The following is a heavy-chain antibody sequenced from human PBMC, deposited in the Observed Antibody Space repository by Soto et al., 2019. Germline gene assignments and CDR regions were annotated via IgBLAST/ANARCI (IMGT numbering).Heavy chain of an antibody. CDR1: GGSVSSGSYY. CDR3: ARTVVAATRNYYYGMDV. V-gene: IGHV4-61*01. CDR2: IYYSGST. Sequence: SETLSLTCTVSGGSVSSGSYYWSWIRQPPGQGLEWIGYIYYSGSTNYNPSLKSRVTISVDTSKNQFSLKLSSVTAADTAVYYCARTVVAATRNYYYGMDVWGQGTTVTVSS. J-gene: IGHJ6*02. D-gene: IGHD2-15*01.